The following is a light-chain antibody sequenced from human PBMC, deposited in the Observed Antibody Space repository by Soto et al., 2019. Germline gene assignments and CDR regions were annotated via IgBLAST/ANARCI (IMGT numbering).Light chain of an antibody. J-gene: IGKJ4*01. CDR1: QSLLHSNGYNY. CDR3: MQTLQSPPLP. CDR2: LGS. V-gene: IGKV2-28*01. Sequence: DIVMTQSPLSLPVTPGEPASISCRSSQSLLHSNGYNYLDWYLQKPGQSPQLLIYLGSNRASGVPDRFRGSGSGTDFTLKISRVEAEDVGVYYCMQTLQSPPLPFGGGTKVEIK.